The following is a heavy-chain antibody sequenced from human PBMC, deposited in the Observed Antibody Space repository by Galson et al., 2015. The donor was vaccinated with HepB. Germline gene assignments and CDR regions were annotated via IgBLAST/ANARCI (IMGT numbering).Heavy chain of an antibody. CDR3: ARIAIKRYYYGMDV. V-gene: IGHV1-69*02. CDR1: GGTFSSYT. CDR2: IIPILGIA. Sequence: SVKVSCKASGGTFSSYTISWVRQAPGQGLEWMGRIIPILGIANYAQKFQGRVTITADKSTSTAYMELSSLRSDDTAVYYCARIAIKRYYYGMDVWGQGTTVTVSS. J-gene: IGHJ6*02.